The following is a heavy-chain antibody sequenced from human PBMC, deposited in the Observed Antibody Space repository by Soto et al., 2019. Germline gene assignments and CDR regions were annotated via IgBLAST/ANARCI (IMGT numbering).Heavy chain of an antibody. V-gene: IGHV4-39*01. J-gene: IGHJ5*02. CDR1: GGSFSSSTYY. CDR3: ARARGGQLSTNWFDT. Sequence: QLQLQESGPGLVKPSEALSLTCTVSGGSFSSSTYYWGWIRRSPGKRLEWIGSINYGGTTYYNPSLKSRVTISVDTSKDQFSLQMASMTAADTAVYYCARARGGQLSTNWFDTWGQGTLVTVSS. D-gene: IGHD3-16*02. CDR2: INYGGTT.